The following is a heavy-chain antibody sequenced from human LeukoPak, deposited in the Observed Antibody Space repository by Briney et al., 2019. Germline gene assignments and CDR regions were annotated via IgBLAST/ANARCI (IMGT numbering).Heavy chain of an antibody. Sequence: GGSLRLSCAASGFTFSSYSMNWVRQAPGKGLEWVSYISSSSSTIYYADSVKGRFTISRDNAKNSLYLQMNSLRAEDTAVYYCGGYCSGGSCHYYYYGMDVWGQGTTVTVSS. V-gene: IGHV3-48*04. J-gene: IGHJ6*02. D-gene: IGHD2-15*01. CDR1: GFTFSSYS. CDR2: ISSSSSTI. CDR3: GGYCSGGSCHYYYYGMDV.